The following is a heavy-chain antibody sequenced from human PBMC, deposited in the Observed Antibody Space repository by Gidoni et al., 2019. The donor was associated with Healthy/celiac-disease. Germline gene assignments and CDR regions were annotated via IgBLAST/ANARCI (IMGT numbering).Heavy chain of an antibody. CDR3: AKDQEVYGSGILYYYGMDV. J-gene: IGHJ6*02. V-gene: IGHV3-23*01. D-gene: IGHD3-10*01. Sequence: EVQLLESGGGLVQPGGSLRLSCAASGFTFSSYAMSWVRQAPGKGLEWVSAISGSGGSTYYADSVKGRFTISRDKSKNTLYLQMNSLRAEDTAVYYCAKDQEVYGSGILYYYGMDVWGQGTTVTVSS. CDR1: GFTFSSYA. CDR2: ISGSGGST.